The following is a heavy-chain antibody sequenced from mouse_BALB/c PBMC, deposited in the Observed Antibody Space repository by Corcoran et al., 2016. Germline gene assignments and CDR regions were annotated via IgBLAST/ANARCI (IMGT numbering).Heavy chain of an antibody. Sequence: QIQLVQSEPELKKPGETVKISCKASGYTFTNYGMNWVKQAPGKGLKWMGWINTYTGEPTYADDFKGRFAFSLETSASTAYLQINNLKNEDTATYFCARYGNYAMDYWGQGTSVTVSS. J-gene: IGHJ4*01. V-gene: IGHV9-3-1*01. D-gene: IGHD2-1*01. CDR3: ARYGNYAMDY. CDR2: INTYTGEP. CDR1: GYTFTNYG.